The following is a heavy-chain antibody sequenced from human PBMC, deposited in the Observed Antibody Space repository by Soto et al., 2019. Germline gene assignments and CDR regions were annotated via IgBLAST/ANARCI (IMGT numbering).Heavy chain of an antibody. CDR3: ARDDQGLLAAGSYYYYYGMDV. V-gene: IGHV1-18*01. J-gene: IGHJ6*02. CDR2: ISAYNGNT. CDR1: GYTFTSYG. Sequence: ASVKVSSKASGYTFTSYGISWVRQAPGQGLERMGWISAYNGNTNYAQKLQGRATMTTDTSTSTAYMELRSLRSDDTAVYYCARDDQGLLAAGSYYYYYGMDVWGQGTTVTVSS. D-gene: IGHD6-13*01.